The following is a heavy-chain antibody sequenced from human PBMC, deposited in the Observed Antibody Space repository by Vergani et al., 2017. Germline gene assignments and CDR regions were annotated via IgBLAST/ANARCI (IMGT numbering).Heavy chain of an antibody. CDR3: ARDRRGSLLTHRGYYYDSSGDLLFAP. V-gene: IGHV1-69*01. J-gene: IGHJ5*02. D-gene: IGHD3-22*01. CDR2: IIPIFGTA. Sequence: QVQLVQSGAEVKKPGSSVKVSCKASGGTFSSSAISWVRQAPGQGLEWMGGIIPIFGTANYAQKFQGRVTITADESTSTAYMELRSLRSEDTAGYYCARDRRGSLLTHRGYYYDSSGDLLFAPWGQGTLVTVSS. CDR1: GGTFSSSA.